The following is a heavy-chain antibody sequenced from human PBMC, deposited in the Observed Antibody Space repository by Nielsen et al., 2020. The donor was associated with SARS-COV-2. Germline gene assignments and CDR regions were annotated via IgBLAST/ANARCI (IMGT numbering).Heavy chain of an antibody. CDR2: IYYIGGT. J-gene: IGHJ4*02. CDR1: GGSISNVPYY. V-gene: IGHV4-31*03. D-gene: IGHD2-21*02. CDR3: ARETATGFLGTVDS. Sequence: SETLSLTCSVSGGSISNVPYYWTWIRQHPGKGLEWIGYIYYIGGTYYNPSLKSRVNISLDTSKNQFSLQLNSVTAADTAVYFCARETATGFLGTVDSWGQGVLVTVSS.